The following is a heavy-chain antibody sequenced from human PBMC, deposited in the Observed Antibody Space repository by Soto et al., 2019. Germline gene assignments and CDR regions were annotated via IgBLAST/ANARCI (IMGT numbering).Heavy chain of an antibody. V-gene: IGHV1-18*01. J-gene: IGHJ6*03. CDR1: GSTFTSYG. CDR2: ISAYNGNT. D-gene: IGHD3-16*02. CDR3: ARDQGYYDYIWGSYPYYYYYMDV. Sequence: VKVSCKASGSTFTSYGISWVRQAPGQGLEWMGWISAYNGNTNYAQKLQGRVTMTTDTSTSTVYMELRSLRSDDTAVYYCARDQGYYDYIWGSYPYYYYYMDVWGKGTTVTVSS.